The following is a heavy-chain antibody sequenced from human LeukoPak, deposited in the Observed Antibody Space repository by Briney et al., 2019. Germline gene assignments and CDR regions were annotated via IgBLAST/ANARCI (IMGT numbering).Heavy chain of an antibody. D-gene: IGHD3-3*01. J-gene: IGHJ6*03. V-gene: IGHV1-2*02. CDR1: GYTFTGYY. CDR3: ARDVSDFRSFSKYYYMDV. Sequence: ASVKVSCKASGYTFTGYYMHWVRQAPGQGLEWMGWINPNSGGTNYAQKFQGRVTMTTDTSTSTAYMELRSLRSDDTAVYYCARDVSDFRSFSKYYYMDVWGKGTTVTVSS. CDR2: INPNSGGT.